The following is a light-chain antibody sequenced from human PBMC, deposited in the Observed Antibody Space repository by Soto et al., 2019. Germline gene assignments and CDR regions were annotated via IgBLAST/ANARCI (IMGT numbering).Light chain of an antibody. Sequence: IVLPQSQATLSLSPGERATLSCRASQSVSSYLAWYQQKPGQAPRLLIYDASNRATGIPARFSGSGSGTDFTLTISSLEPEDFAVYYCQQRSNWPITFCHGTRLEVK. J-gene: IGKJ5*01. CDR2: DAS. CDR1: QSVSSY. CDR3: QQRSNWPIT. V-gene: IGKV3-11*01.